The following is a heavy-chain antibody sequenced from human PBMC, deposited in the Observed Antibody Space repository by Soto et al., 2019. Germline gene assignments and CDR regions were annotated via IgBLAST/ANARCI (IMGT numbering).Heavy chain of an antibody. J-gene: IGHJ6*02. CDR3: ARDYSRYDFWSGMDV. Sequence: GGSLRLSCAASGFTFASYDMSWVRQAPGKGLEWVSAISGSGGSTYYADSVKGRFTISRGNSKNTLYLQMNSLRAEDTAVYYCARDYSRYDFWSGMDVWGQGTTVTVSS. D-gene: IGHD3-3*01. CDR2: ISGSGGST. CDR1: GFTFASYD. V-gene: IGHV3-23*01.